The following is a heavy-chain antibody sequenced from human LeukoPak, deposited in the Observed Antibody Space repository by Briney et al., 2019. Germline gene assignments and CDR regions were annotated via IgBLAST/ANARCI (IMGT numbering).Heavy chain of an antibody. Sequence: SETLSLTCTVSGGSISSSSYYWGWIRQAPGKGLEWIGSIYYSGSTYYNPSLKSRVTISVDTSKNQFPLKLSSVTAADTAVYYCASTTLYRGDAFDIWGQGTMVTVSS. J-gene: IGHJ3*02. CDR1: GGSISSSSYY. CDR2: IYYSGST. CDR3: ASTTLYRGDAFDI. V-gene: IGHV4-39*06. D-gene: IGHD1-1*01.